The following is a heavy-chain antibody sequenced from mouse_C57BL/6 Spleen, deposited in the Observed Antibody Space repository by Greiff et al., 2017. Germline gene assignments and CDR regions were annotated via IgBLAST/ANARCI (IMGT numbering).Heavy chain of an antibody. V-gene: IGHV14-1*01. D-gene: IGHD2-5*01. CDR1: GFNIKDYY. CDR3: NAYYSNRYYFDY. CDR2: IDPEDGDT. J-gene: IGHJ2*01. Sequence: EVKLQESGAELVRPGASVKLSCTASGFNIKDYYMHWVKQRPEQGLEWIGRIDPEDGDTEYDPKFQGKATMTADTSSNTAYLQLSSLTSEDTAVYYCNAYYSNRYYFDYWGQGTTLTVSS.